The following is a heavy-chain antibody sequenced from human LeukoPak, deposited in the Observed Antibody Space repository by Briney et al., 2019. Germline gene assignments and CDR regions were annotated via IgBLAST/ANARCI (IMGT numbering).Heavy chain of an antibody. CDR2: INTDGSDI. D-gene: IGHD1-7*01. V-gene: IGHV3-74*01. CDR3: ARTGNLLDY. J-gene: IGHJ4*02. Sequence: GGSLRLSCAASGFSFSSYLIHWVRQVPGKGLVWVSRINTDGSDITYADSVKGRFTISRDNAKNTLYLQMNSLRAEDTAVYYCARTGNLLDYWGQGTLVTVSS. CDR1: GFSFSSYL.